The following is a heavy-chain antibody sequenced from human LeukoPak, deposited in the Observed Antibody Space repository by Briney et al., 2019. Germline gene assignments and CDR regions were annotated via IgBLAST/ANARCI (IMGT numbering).Heavy chain of an antibody. CDR3: ATTYYYDSSGYRFDY. Sequence: GRSLRFSCAASGFTFSSYGMHWVRQAPGKGLEWVAVISYDGSNKYYADSVKGRFTISRDNSKNTLYLQMNSLRAEDTAVYYCATTYYYDSSGYRFDYWGQGTLVTVSS. J-gene: IGHJ4*02. D-gene: IGHD3-22*01. CDR2: ISYDGSNK. CDR1: GFTFSSYG. V-gene: IGHV3-30*03.